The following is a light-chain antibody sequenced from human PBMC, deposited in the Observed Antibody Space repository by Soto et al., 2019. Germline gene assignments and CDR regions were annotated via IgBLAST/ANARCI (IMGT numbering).Light chain of an antibody. CDR2: KAS. CDR1: QSISNS. J-gene: IGKJ1*01. CDR3: QQYHNYAYT. Sequence: DIQMTQSPSTLSASVGDRVTITCRASQSISNSLAWYKQKPGKAPKLLSYKASNLEGGVPSRLRGSGSGTEFTLTISSLRPDDFETYYCQQYHNYAYTFGQGTKVDI. V-gene: IGKV1-5*03.